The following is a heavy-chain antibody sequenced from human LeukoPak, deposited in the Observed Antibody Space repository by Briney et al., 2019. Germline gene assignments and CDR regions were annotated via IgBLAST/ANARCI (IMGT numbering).Heavy chain of an antibody. CDR2: IIPIFGTA. CDR3: ARPSVIAAAGDFDAFDI. CDR1: GGTFSSYA. J-gene: IGHJ3*02. D-gene: IGHD6-13*01. V-gene: IGHV1-69*01. Sequence: SVKVSCKASGGTFSSYAISWVRQAPGQGLEWMGGIIPIFGTANYAQKFQGRVTITADESTSTAYMELSSLRSEDTAVYYCARPSVIAAAGDFDAFDIWGQGTMVTVSS.